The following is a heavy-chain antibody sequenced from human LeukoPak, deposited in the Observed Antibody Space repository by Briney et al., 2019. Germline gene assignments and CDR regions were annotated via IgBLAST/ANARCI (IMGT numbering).Heavy chain of an antibody. V-gene: IGHV5-51*01. J-gene: IGHJ4*02. CDR3: ARPDREGYASSWRF. D-gene: IGHD6-13*01. Sequence: PGESLKISCRASGYSFSTYWIGWVRQMPGKGLEWMGIIYPGDSESRYRPSFQGQVTMSVDKSISAAYLQWSSLKASDTAMYYCARPDREGYASSWRFWGQGTQVTVSS. CDR2: IYPGDSES. CDR1: GYSFSTYW.